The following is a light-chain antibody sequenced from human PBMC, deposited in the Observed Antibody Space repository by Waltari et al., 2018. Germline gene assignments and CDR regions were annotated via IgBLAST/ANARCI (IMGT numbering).Light chain of an antibody. CDR3: LLYDGPTHQWV. CDR1: TGAATGYYY. CDR2: SIS. J-gene: IGLJ3*02. Sequence: QTVVTQEPSLTVSPGGKVTLTCASSTGAATGYYYPNWCQQTPGKAPRALIYSISNKHSWTPARFSGSILGGKAALTLSGVQPEDEAEYYCLLYDGPTHQWVFGGGTKLTVL. V-gene: IGLV7-43*01.